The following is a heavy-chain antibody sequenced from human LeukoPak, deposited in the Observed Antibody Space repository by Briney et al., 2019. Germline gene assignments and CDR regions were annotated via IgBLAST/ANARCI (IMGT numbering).Heavy chain of an antibody. Sequence: GGSLRLSCAASGFTVSSNYMSWVRQAPRKGLEWVSVIYSGGSTYYADSVKGRFTISRDNAKNSLYLQMNSLRAEDTAVYYCARAGRIGSGRRDWGQGTLVTVSS. J-gene: IGHJ4*02. D-gene: IGHD3-10*01. CDR1: GFTVSSNY. CDR3: ARAGRIGSGRRD. V-gene: IGHV3-53*01. CDR2: IYSGGST.